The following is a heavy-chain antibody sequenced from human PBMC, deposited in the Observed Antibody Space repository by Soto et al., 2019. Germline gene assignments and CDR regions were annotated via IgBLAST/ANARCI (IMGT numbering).Heavy chain of an antibody. J-gene: IGHJ4*02. Sequence: GGSLRLSCAASGFTFSSYEMNWVRQAPGKGLEWVSYISSSGSTIYYADSVKGRFTISRDNAKNSLYLQMNSLRPEDTAVYYCASSIAARGPPPDYWGQGTLVTVSS. CDR3: ASSIAARGPPPDY. V-gene: IGHV3-48*03. D-gene: IGHD6-6*01. CDR2: ISSSGSTI. CDR1: GFTFSSYE.